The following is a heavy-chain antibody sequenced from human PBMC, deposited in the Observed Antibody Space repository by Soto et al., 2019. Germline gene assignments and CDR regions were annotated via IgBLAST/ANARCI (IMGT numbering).Heavy chain of an antibody. V-gene: IGHV1-46*01. Sequence: GASVKVSCKASGGTFSSYAISWVRQAPGQGLEWMGIINPSGGSTSYAQKFQGRVTMTRDTSTSTVYMELSSLRSEDTAVYYCARARGYSYGYSGYYFDYWGQGTLVTVSS. D-gene: IGHD5-18*01. J-gene: IGHJ4*02. CDR1: GGTFSSYA. CDR2: INPSGGST. CDR3: ARARGYSYGYSGYYFDY.